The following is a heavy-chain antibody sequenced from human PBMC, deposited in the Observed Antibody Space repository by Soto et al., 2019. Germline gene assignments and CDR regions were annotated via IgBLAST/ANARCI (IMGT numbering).Heavy chain of an antibody. Sequence: LAILWASSGNSVSSNSAAWNWLRQSPSRGLEWLGRTYYRSKWYNDYAVSVKSRITINPDTSKNQFSLQLNSVTPEDTAVYYCATSGRDYYYGMDVWGQGTTVTVSS. CDR3: ATSGRDYYYGMDV. CDR1: GNSVSSNSAA. V-gene: IGHV6-1*01. J-gene: IGHJ6*02. CDR2: TYYRSKWYN. D-gene: IGHD2-15*01.